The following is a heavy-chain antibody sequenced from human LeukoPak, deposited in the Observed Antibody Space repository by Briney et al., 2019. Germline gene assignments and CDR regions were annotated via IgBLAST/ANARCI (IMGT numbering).Heavy chain of an antibody. CDR3: ARDEWFGEPHFDY. CDR2: INAGNGNT. J-gene: IGHJ4*02. CDR1: GYTFTSYA. V-gene: IGHV1-3*01. Sequence: ASVKVSCKASGYTFTSYAMHWVRQAPGQRLEWMGWINAGNGNTKYSQKFQGRVTITRDTSASTAYMELSSLRSEDTAVYYCARDEWFGEPHFDYWGQGTLVTVSS. D-gene: IGHD3-10*01.